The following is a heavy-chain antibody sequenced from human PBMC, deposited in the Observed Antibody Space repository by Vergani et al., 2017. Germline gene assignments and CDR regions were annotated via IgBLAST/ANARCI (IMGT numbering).Heavy chain of an antibody. CDR3: ARDYAYFDWYGNGSNGYYFDY. CDR1: GYTFTGYY. Sequence: QVQLVQSGAEVKKPGASVKVSCKASGYTFTGYYMHWVRQAPGQGLEWMGWINPNSGGTNYAQKFQGRVTMTRDTSISTAYMGLSRLRSDDTAVYYCARDYAYFDWYGNGSNGYYFDYWGQGTLVTVSS. J-gene: IGHJ4*02. V-gene: IGHV1-2*02. D-gene: IGHD3-9*01. CDR2: INPNSGGT.